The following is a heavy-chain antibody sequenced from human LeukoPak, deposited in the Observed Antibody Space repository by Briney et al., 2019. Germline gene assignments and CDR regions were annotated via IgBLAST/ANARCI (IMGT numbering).Heavy chain of an antibody. J-gene: IGHJ4*02. V-gene: IGHV4-39*01. CDR3: ARRAITVAPYYFDY. Sequence: SETLSLTCNVSGGSISNKTYSWGWIRQPPGKGLEWIGLYYSGTTYYNPSLKSRVTMYADTSKSQFSLKLTPVTAADTAVYFCARRAITVAPYYFDYWGQGTLVTVSS. CDR1: GGSISNKTYS. D-gene: IGHD3-10*01. CDR2: YYSGTT.